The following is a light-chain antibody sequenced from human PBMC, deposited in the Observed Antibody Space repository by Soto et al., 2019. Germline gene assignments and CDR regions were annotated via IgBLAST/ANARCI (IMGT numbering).Light chain of an antibody. CDR3: QHFGEAPVT. CDR2: GAS. Sequence: EIVFTQSPGTLSLYPGERATLSCRASQSVSSTYLAWCQQKPGQAPRLLIYGASTRATGIPDRFSGTGSGTDFTLTISRLEPEDFAVYYCQHFGEAPVTFGQGTRRE. CDR1: QSVSSTY. V-gene: IGKV3-20*01. J-gene: IGKJ5*01.